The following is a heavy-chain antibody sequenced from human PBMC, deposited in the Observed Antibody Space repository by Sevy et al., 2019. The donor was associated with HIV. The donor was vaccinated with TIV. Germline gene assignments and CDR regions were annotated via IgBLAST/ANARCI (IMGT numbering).Heavy chain of an antibody. CDR1: GFTVSSNY. V-gene: IGHV3-53*01. CDR2: IYSRGST. CDR3: ARQAPNSGGLQLDY. Sequence: GGSLRLSCAASGFTVSSNYMSWVRQAPGKGLEWVSVIYSRGSTYYADSVKGRFTISRDNSKNTLYLQMNSLRAEDTAVYYCARQAPNSGGLQLDYWGQGTLVTVSS. J-gene: IGHJ4*02. D-gene: IGHD6-19*01.